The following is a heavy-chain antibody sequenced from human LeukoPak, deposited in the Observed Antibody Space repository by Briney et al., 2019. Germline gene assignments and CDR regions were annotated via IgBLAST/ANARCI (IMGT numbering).Heavy chain of an antibody. V-gene: IGHV3-21*01. J-gene: IGHJ3*02. CDR1: GFTFSSYV. CDR2: ISSSSSYI. Sequence: GGSLRLSCAASGFTFSSYVMNWVRQAPGKGLEWVSSISSSSSYIYYADSVKGRFTISRDNAKNSLYLQMNSLRAEDTAVYYCARQGSSDAFDIWGQGTMVTVSS. CDR3: ARQGSSDAFDI. D-gene: IGHD6-6*01.